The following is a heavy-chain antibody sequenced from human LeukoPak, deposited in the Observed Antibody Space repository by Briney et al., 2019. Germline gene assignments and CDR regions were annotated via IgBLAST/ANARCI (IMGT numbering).Heavy chain of an antibody. CDR1: GGSLTYYY. Sequence: SDTLSLTCTVSGGSLTYYYWTWIRQPPGRRPEWIGFIYYSGSTNYSPSLESRVAFSVNTSKNQVSLKLSSVTAADTAIYYCAREGIAVAGTPFDYWGQGTLVTVSS. D-gene: IGHD6-13*01. CDR3: AREGIAVAGTPFDY. J-gene: IGHJ4*02. CDR2: IYYSGST. V-gene: IGHV4-59*01.